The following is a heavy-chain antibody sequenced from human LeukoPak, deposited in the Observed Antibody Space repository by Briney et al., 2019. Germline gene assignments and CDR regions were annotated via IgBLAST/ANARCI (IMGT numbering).Heavy chain of an antibody. J-gene: IGHJ6*03. D-gene: IGHD3-10*01. CDR3: ARSSAGPNYYYYYYMDV. Sequence: SGTLSLTCAVSGGSISSSNWWSWVRQPPGKGLEWIGEIYHSGSTNYNPSLKSRVTISVDKSKNQFSLKLSSVTAADTAVYYCARSSAGPNYYYYYYMDVWGKGTTVTVSS. CDR1: GGSISSSNW. V-gene: IGHV4-4*02. CDR2: IYHSGST.